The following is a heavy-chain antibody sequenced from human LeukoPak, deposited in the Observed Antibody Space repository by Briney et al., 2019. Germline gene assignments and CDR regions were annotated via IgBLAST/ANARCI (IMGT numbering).Heavy chain of an antibody. CDR3: AKDVAHLGCMDV. CDR1: GFTFDDYA. Sequence: GGPRSLSCAASGFTFDDYAMHWVRKAPGKGLEWVSFISGDGDNTYYADSVKGRFTISRDNSKNSLYLQMNSLRTADTALYYCAKDVAHLGCMDVWGQGTTVTVSS. D-gene: IGHD3-10*01. V-gene: IGHV3-43*02. J-gene: IGHJ6*02. CDR2: ISGDGDNT.